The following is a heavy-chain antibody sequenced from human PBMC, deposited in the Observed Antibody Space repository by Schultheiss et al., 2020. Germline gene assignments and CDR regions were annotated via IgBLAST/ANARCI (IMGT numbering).Heavy chain of an antibody. J-gene: IGHJ6*02. V-gene: IGHV5-51*01. CDR1: GYSFTSYW. CDR2: IYPGDSDT. Sequence: GGSLRLSCKGSGYSFTSYWIGWVRQMPGKGLEWMGIIYPGDSDTRYSPSFQGQVTISADKSISTAYLQWSSLKASDTAMYYCARHGSSSSSRGDPNYGMDVWGQGTTVTVSS. D-gene: IGHD6-6*01. CDR3: ARHGSSSSSRGDPNYGMDV.